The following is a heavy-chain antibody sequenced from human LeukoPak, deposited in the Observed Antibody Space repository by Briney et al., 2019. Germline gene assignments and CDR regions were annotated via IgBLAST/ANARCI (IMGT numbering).Heavy chain of an antibody. D-gene: IGHD3-16*02. CDR1: GVPFNSYV. CDR2: ISGSGGLT. J-gene: IGHJ3*02. Sequence: GGSLRLSCAASGVPFNSYVMTWVRQAPGKGLEWVSVISGSGGLTYHADSVKGRFTVSRDNSKNTLYLQMNSLRAEDTAVYSCAKGYYDYIWGSYRSDAFDIWGQGTMVTVSS. V-gene: IGHV3-23*01. CDR3: AKGYYDYIWGSYRSDAFDI.